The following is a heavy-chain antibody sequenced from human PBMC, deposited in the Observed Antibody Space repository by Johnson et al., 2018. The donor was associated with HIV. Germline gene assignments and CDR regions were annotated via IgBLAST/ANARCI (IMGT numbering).Heavy chain of an antibody. D-gene: IGHD1-26*01. CDR1: GFTFSSYA. J-gene: IGHJ3*02. CDR3: ARVRVGAFDI. Sequence: VQLVESGGGLVQPGGSLRLSCAASGFTFSSYAMSWVRQAPGKGLEWVSVIYSGGSTYYTRSVKGRFTIYRDNSKNMLFLQINSLRVEDTAVYYCARVRVGAFDIWGQGTMVTVSS. CDR2: IYSGGST. V-gene: IGHV3-23*03.